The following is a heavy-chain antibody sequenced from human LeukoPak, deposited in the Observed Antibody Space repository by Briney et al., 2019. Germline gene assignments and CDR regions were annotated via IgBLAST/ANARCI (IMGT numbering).Heavy chain of an antibody. CDR3: ARREGYTSGWYNY. CDR1: GFTFSSYS. V-gene: IGHV3-48*02. J-gene: IGHJ4*02. D-gene: IGHD6-19*01. CDR2: ISSSSSTI. Sequence: PGGSLRLSCAASGFTFSSYSVNWVRQAPGKGLEWVSYISSSSSTIYYADSVKGRFTISRDNTKNSLYLQMNSLRDEDTAVYYCARREGYTSGWYNYWGQGSLVTVSS.